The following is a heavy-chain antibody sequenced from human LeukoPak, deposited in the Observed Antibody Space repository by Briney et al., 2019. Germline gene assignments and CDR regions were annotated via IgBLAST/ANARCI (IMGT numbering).Heavy chain of an antibody. D-gene: IGHD6-19*01. V-gene: IGHV1-69-2*01. CDR1: GYTFTDYY. J-gene: IGHJ4*02. CDR3: ARGQGYSSGWYAY. CDR2: VDPEDGET. Sequence: GASVKVSCKASGYTFTDYYMHWVQQAPGKGLEWMGRVDPEDGETIYAEKFQGRVTITRDTSASTAYMELSSLRSEDTAVYYCARGQGYSSGWYAYWGQGTLVTVSS.